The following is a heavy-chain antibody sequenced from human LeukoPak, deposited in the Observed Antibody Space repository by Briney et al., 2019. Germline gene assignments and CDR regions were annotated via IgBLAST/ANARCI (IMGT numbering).Heavy chain of an antibody. CDR2: INPNSGGT. CDR1: GYTFIGYY. Sequence: ASVKVSCKASGYTFIGYYMHWVRQAPGQGLEWMGWINPNSGGTKYAQKFQGRVTMTRDTSISTAYMELSRLRSDDTAVYYCAKEGSTGLANWGQGTLVTVSS. J-gene: IGHJ4*02. CDR3: AKEGSTGLAN. V-gene: IGHV1-2*02. D-gene: IGHD1-26*01.